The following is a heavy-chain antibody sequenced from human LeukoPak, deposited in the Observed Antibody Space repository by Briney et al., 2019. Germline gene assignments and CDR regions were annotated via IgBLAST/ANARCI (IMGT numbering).Heavy chain of an antibody. V-gene: IGHV3-53*01. D-gene: IGHD2-15*01. Sequence: GGSLRLSCAASGFTFSSNYMSWVRQAPGKGLEWVSVIYSGGSTYYADSVKGRFTISRDNSKNTLYLQMNSLRAEDTAVYYCARVVCSGGSCYSGHGDYFDYWGQGTLVTVSS. CDR3: ARVVCSGGSCYSGHGDYFDY. J-gene: IGHJ4*02. CDR2: IYSGGST. CDR1: GFTFSSNY.